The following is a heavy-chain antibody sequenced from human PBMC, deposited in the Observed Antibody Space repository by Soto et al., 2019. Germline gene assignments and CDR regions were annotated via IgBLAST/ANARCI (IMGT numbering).Heavy chain of an antibody. V-gene: IGHV3-33*01. CDR3: ARGDYYDSSGYYYPLNAFDI. Sequence: GGSLRLSCAAPGFTFSSYGMHWVRQAPGKGLEWVAVIWYDGSNKYYADSVKGRFTISRDNSKNTLYLQMNSLRAEDTAVYYCARGDYYDSSGYYYPLNAFDIWGQGTMVTVSS. J-gene: IGHJ3*02. CDR1: GFTFSSYG. D-gene: IGHD3-22*01. CDR2: IWYDGSNK.